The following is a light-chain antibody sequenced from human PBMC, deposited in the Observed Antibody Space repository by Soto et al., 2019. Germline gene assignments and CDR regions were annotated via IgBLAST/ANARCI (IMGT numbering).Light chain of an antibody. V-gene: IGKV3-20*01. CDR3: QQYSTSPT. J-gene: IGKJ5*01. Sequence: EVVLTQSPDTLSLSPWEIATLSCRAIQNFGSTYLAWYQQKRGQATRFLIYGASSRATGIPDRFSGSGSGTDFTLTISRLEPEDFAVYYCQQYSTSPTFGEGTRLEIK. CDR2: GAS. CDR1: QNFGSTY.